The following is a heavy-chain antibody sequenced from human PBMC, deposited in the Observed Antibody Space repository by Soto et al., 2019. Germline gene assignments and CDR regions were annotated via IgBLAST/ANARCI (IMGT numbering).Heavy chain of an antibody. V-gene: IGHV3-23*01. D-gene: IGHD3-22*01. CDR1: EFTFSNYA. Sequence: PLRQSCAACEFTFSNYALSWVSKNPGTGLEWVSGTSGSGGRTYYADSVKGRFTISRDNSKNTLYLQMNSLRAEDTAVYYCAKDLVVGTTTGFDYWGQGTLVTVSS. J-gene: IGHJ4*02. CDR3: AKDLVVGTTTGFDY. CDR2: TSGSGGRT.